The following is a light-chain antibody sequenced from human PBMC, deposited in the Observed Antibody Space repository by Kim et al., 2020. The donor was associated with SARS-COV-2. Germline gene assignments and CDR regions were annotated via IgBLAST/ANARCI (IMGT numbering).Light chain of an antibody. CDR3: QVWDTTSDTPD. V-gene: IGLV3-21*04. J-gene: IGLJ2*01. Sequence: PGKTARITWGGNSLQGYSVHWYQQKEGQAPVLVIHHDSDRPSGIPERFSGSTSGNTATLTISRVEAGDEADYFCQVWDTTSDTPDFGGGTKLTVL. CDR2: HDS. CDR1: SLQGYS.